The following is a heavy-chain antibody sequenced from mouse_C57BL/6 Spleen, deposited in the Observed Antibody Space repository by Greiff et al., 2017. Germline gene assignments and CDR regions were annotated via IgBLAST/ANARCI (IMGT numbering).Heavy chain of an antibody. CDR2: IDPSDSYT. D-gene: IGHD2-5*01. V-gene: IGHV1-50*01. CDR1: GYTFTSYW. J-gene: IGHJ2*01. Sequence: QVQLQQSGAELVKPGASVKLSCKASGYTFTSYWMQWVKQRPGQGLEWIGEIDPSDSYTNYTQKFKGQATLTVDTSSSTAYMQLSSLTSEDSAVYYCALSNPRDFDYWGQGTTLTVSS. CDR3: ALSNPRDFDY.